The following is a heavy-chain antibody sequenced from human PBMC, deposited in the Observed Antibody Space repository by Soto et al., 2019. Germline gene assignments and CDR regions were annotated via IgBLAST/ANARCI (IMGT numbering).Heavy chain of an antibody. CDR3: ARDEGYNFWSGHYRNHYLDY. CDR2: IHRDGSDK. D-gene: IGHD3-3*01. J-gene: IGHJ4*02. Sequence: GGPLRLSCTASGFTFSDYWMSWVRQAPGKGLEWVANIHRDGSDKYYVDSVKGRFTISRDNAKNSLSLQMNSLRAEDTAVYYCARDEGYNFWSGHYRNHYLDYWGQGALVTVSS. CDR1: GFTFSDYW. V-gene: IGHV3-7*01.